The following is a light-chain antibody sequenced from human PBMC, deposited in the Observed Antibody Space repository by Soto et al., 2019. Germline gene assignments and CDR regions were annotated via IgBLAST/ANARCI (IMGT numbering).Light chain of an antibody. V-gene: IGKV1-27*01. Sequence: DIQMTQSPSSLSASVGDRVTITCRASQGIRNYLAWYQQKPGKVPKLLIYGASTLQSGVPSRFSGSGSGTDFTLTISSRQPEDVATYYCQKYNSAPKTFGQGTKVEIK. J-gene: IGKJ1*01. CDR1: QGIRNY. CDR2: GAS. CDR3: QKYNSAPKT.